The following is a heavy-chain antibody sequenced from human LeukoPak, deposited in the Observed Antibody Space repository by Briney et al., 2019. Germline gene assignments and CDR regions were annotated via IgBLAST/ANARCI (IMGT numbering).Heavy chain of an antibody. V-gene: IGHV3-33*01. CDR1: GFTFSSYG. D-gene: IGHD2-2*01. CDR2: IWYDGSNK. J-gene: IGHJ6*02. CDR3: ARVHYCSSTSCYGGPGYYYGMDV. Sequence: PGRSLRLSCAASGFTFSSYGMHWVRQAPGKGLEWVAVIWYDGSNKYYADSVKGRFTISRDNSKNTLYLQMNSLRAEDTAVYYCARVHYCSSTSCYGGPGYYYGMDVWGQGTTVTVSS.